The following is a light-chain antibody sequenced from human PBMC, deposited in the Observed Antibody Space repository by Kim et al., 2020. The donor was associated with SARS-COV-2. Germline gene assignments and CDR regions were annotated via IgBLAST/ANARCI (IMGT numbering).Light chain of an antibody. CDR3: QQYGSSSWT. V-gene: IGKV3-20*01. Sequence: SPGERATLTCRASQSVSRSYLAWYQQKPGQAPRLLIYGASSRATGIPDRFSGSGSGTDFTLTISRLEPEDFAVYYCQQYGSSSWTFGQGTKVEIK. CDR1: QSVSRSY. J-gene: IGKJ1*01. CDR2: GAS.